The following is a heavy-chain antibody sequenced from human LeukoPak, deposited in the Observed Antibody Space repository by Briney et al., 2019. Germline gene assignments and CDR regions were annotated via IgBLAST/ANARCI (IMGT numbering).Heavy chain of an antibody. Sequence: PGGSLRLSCAASGFTFSSYAMYWARQAPGKGLEWVAVISYDGSNKYYADSVKGRFTISRDNSKNTLFLQMNSLRPEDTAVYYCARGAWRWEMATTQFDYWGQGTLVTVSS. CDR2: ISYDGSNK. V-gene: IGHV3-30*04. CDR1: GFTFSSYA. CDR3: ARGAWRWEMATTQFDY. J-gene: IGHJ4*02. D-gene: IGHD5-24*01.